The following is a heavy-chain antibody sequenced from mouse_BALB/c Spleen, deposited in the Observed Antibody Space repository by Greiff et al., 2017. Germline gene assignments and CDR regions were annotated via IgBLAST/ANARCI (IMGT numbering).Heavy chain of an antibody. V-gene: IGHV5-4*02. D-gene: IGHD2-12*01. CDR2: ISDGGSYT. CDR1: GFTFSDYY. CDR3: ARERDDRSPWFAY. Sequence: EVKLMESGGGLVKPGGSLKLSCAASGFTFSDYYMYWVRQTPEKRLEWVATISDGGSYTYYPDSVKGRFTISRDNAKNNLYLQMSSLKSEDTAMYYCARERDDRSPWFAYWGQGTLVTVSA. J-gene: IGHJ3*01.